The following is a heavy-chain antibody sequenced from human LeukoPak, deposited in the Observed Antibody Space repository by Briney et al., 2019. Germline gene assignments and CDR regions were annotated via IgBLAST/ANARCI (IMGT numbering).Heavy chain of an antibody. CDR2: ISAYNGNT. CDR3: AREKPWYSGYDREGIDYYGMDV. Sequence: GASVKVSCKASGYTFTGYYMHWVRQAPGQGLEWMGWISAYNGNTNYAQKLQGRVTMTTDTSTSTAYMELRSLRSDDTAVYYCAREKPWYSGYDREGIDYYGMDVWGQGTTVTVSS. CDR1: GYTFTGYY. D-gene: IGHD5-12*01. J-gene: IGHJ6*02. V-gene: IGHV1-18*04.